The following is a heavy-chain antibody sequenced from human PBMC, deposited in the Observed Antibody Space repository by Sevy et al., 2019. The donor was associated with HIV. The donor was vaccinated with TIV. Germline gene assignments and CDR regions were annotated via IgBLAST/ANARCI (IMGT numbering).Heavy chain of an antibody. CDR1: GFTFSTYA. D-gene: IGHD6-13*01. CDR2: ISMSSGDT. Sequence: GGSLRLSCAASGFTFSTYAMTWVRQAPGKGLEWVSVISMSSGDTYYADSVKGRFTISRDNSKNTLYLQMNSLRAEDTAVYYCAKDGGNSPYSSSWYVGNYYYGMDVWGQGTTVTVSS. V-gene: IGHV3-23*01. J-gene: IGHJ6*02. CDR3: AKDGGNSPYSSSWYVGNYYYGMDV.